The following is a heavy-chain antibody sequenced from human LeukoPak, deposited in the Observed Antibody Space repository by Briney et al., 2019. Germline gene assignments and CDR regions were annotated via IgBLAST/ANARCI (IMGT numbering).Heavy chain of an antibody. D-gene: IGHD6-19*01. CDR3: ARPGSSGWYNPYDAFDI. CDR2: INSDGSST. Sequence: GGFLRLSCAASGFTFSSYWMHWVRQAPGKGLVRVSRINSDGSSTSYADSVKGRFTISRDNAKNTLYLQMNSLRAEDTAVYYCARPGSSGWYNPYDAFDIWGQGTMVTVSS. V-gene: IGHV3-74*01. J-gene: IGHJ3*02. CDR1: GFTFSSYW.